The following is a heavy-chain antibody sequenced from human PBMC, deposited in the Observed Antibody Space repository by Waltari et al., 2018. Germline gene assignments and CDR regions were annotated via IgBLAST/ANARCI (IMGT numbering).Heavy chain of an antibody. Sequence: VQLVESGGGLVQPGGSLRLSCAASGFTFSSYAMSWIRQPPGKGLEWIGSIYHSGSTYYNPSLKSRVTISVDTSKNQFSLKLSSVTAADTAVYYCARARTLVGVPYYFDYWGQGTLVTVSS. J-gene: IGHJ4*02. V-gene: IGHV4-38-2*01. CDR1: GFTFSSYA. CDR3: ARARTLVGVPYYFDY. D-gene: IGHD1-26*01. CDR2: IYHSGST.